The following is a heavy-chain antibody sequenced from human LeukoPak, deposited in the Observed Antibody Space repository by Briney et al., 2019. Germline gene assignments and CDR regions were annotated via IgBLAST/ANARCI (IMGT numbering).Heavy chain of an antibody. J-gene: IGHJ6*02. V-gene: IGHV3-23*01. CDR3: AKDRWGGVKRSRIYCSGGSCYSDRRYYGMDV. CDR1: GFTFSSYV. CDR2: ISGSGGST. D-gene: IGHD2-15*01. Sequence: GSLRLSCAASGFTFSSYVMSWVRQAPGKGLEWVSAISGSGGSTYYADSVKGRFTISRDNSKNTLYLQMNSLRAEDTAVYYCAKDRWGGVKRSRIYCSGGSCYSDRRYYGMDVWGQGTTVTVSS.